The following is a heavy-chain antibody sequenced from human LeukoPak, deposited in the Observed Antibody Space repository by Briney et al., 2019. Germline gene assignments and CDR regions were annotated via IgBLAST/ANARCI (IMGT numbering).Heavy chain of an antibody. V-gene: IGHV3-30*02. CDR1: GFTFSSYG. D-gene: IGHD6-13*01. Sequence: GGSLRLSCAASGFTFSSYGMHWVRQAPGKGLEWVAFIRYDGSNKYYADSVKGRFTISRDNSKNTLYLQMNSLRAEDTAVYYCAKVHSPAAAAKDYFDYWGQGTLVTVSS. CDR3: AKVHSPAAAAKDYFDY. J-gene: IGHJ4*02. CDR2: IRYDGSNK.